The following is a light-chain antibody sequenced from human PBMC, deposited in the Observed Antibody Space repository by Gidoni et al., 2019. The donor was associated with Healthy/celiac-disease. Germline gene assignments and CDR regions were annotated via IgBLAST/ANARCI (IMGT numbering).Light chain of an antibody. CDR3: SSKTNSSTYWL. J-gene: IGLJ3*02. Sequence: QSALTQPASASGSSGQSITISCPGASSAVGGYEFVSWYQQHPGKAPKVMIYEVSIRPSGVSTRFSGSKSGNTASLTISGLQAEDEADYYGSSKTNSSTYWLFGGGTKLTVL. V-gene: IGLV2-14*01. CDR1: SSAVGGYEF. CDR2: EVS.